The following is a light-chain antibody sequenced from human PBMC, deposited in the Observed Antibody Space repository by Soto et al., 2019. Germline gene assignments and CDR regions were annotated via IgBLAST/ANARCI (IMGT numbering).Light chain of an antibody. Sequence: QSVLTQPASVSGSPGQSITISCTGTNNDIGGYNYVSWYDHHPGKAPRLIIYEVSNRPSGVSNRFSGSKSGNTAYLTISGLQAEDEAHYYCSSYRTTSPCAFGTGTKVTVL. CDR2: EVS. CDR3: SSYRTTSPCA. V-gene: IGLV2-14*01. J-gene: IGLJ1*01. CDR1: NNDIGGYNY.